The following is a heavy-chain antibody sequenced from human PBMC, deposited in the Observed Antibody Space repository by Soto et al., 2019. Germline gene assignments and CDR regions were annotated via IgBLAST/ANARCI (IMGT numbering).Heavy chain of an antibody. J-gene: IGHJ4*02. D-gene: IGHD4-17*01. CDR3: ASLYGDYVPY. Sequence: QLQLQESGPGLVKPSETLSLTCSVSGDSISSSSYYWGWIRQPPGKGLEWIGTINYSGSTYYNPSLKSRVXIXGDTSKNQFSLKVSSVTAADTAVYYCASLYGDYVPYWGQGILVSVSS. CDR1: GDSISSSSYY. CDR2: INYSGST. V-gene: IGHV4-39*01.